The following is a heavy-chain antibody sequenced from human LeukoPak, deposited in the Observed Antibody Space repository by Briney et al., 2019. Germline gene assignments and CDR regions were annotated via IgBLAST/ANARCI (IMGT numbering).Heavy chain of an antibody. V-gene: IGHV3-21*01. CDR2: ISSSSTYI. Sequence: GGSLRLSCAASGLTFSSYSINWVRQAPGKGLEWVSSISSSSTYIYYADSVKGRFTISRDNAKNSLYLQMNSLRAEDTAVYYCARLGGYSGYDDYWGQGTLVTVSS. CDR1: GLTFSSYS. CDR3: ARLGGYSGYDDY. J-gene: IGHJ4*02. D-gene: IGHD5-12*01.